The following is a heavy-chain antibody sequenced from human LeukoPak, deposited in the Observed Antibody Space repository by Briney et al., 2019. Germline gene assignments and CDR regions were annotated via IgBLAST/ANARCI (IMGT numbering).Heavy chain of an antibody. CDR2: IYPHDSDT. V-gene: IGHV5-51*01. Sequence: GESLKISCQGSGYSFTTHWIGWVRQMPGKGLECMGIIYPHDSDTRYSPSFQGQVIISVDTSTSTAYLQWRRLKASDSGMYYCARLTSRWIQLSDDWGQGTLVTVSS. CDR1: GYSFTTHW. D-gene: IGHD5-18*01. CDR3: ARLTSRWIQLSDD. J-gene: IGHJ4*02.